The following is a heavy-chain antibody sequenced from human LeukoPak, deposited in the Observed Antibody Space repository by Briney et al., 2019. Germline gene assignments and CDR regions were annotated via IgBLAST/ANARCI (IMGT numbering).Heavy chain of an antibody. D-gene: IGHD6-13*01. J-gene: IGHJ4*02. CDR3: ASSRAFDY. V-gene: IGHV1-46*01. Sequence: GASVKVSCKASGHIFTSYFMHWVRQAPGQGLEWMGIINPSGGSTIYAQKFQGRVTMTRDMSTSTVYMELSSLRSEDTAVYYCASSRAFDYWGQGTLVTVSS. CDR1: GHIFTSYF. CDR2: INPSGGST.